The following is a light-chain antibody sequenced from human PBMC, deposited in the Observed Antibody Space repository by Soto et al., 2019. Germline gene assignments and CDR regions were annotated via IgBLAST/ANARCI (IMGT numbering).Light chain of an antibody. J-gene: IGKJ1*01. V-gene: IGKV3-20*01. CDR3: QQYRTSPWT. CDR2: GAS. CDR1: QSASNTY. Sequence: EMVFTKSPGTLSLSPGEGAILSCRASQSASNTYVAWYQHKPGQAPRLLIYGASIRATGTPDRFSGSGSGTDFTLTISRLEPEDFAVYYCQQYRTSPWTFGQGSKVDI.